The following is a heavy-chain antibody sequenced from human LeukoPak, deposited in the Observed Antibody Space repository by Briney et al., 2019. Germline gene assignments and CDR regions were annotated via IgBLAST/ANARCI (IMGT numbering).Heavy chain of an antibody. J-gene: IGHJ4*02. CDR2: IYSGGST. CDR1: GFTVSSNY. Sequence: GGSLRLSCAASGFTVSSNYMSWVRQAPGKGLEWVSDIYSGGSTYYADSVKGRFTISRDNSKNALYLQMNSLRAEDTAVYYCARLARDYYGSGSNWDYWGQGTLVTVSS. V-gene: IGHV3-53*01. D-gene: IGHD3-10*01. CDR3: ARLARDYYGSGSNWDY.